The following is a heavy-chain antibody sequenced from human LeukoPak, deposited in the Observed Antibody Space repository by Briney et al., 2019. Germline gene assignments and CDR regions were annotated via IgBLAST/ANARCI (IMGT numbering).Heavy chain of an antibody. V-gene: IGHV3-30*03. CDR2: MSYDGKSNK. Sequence: GGSLRLSCAASGFTFSNYGLHWVRQAPGKGLEWVALMSYDGKSNKYYADSVKGRFTISRDNSKNTLYLQMNSLRAEDTAVYYCARGDYYGSGSYEYYFDYWGQGTLVTVSS. D-gene: IGHD3-10*01. CDR1: GFTFSNYG. J-gene: IGHJ4*02. CDR3: ARGDYYGSGSYEYYFDY.